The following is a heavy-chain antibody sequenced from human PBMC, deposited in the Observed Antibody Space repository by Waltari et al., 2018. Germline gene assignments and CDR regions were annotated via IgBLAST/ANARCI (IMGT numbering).Heavy chain of an antibody. D-gene: IGHD3-10*01. V-gene: IGHV1-69*05. Sequence: VQLGQSGAAVKKPASSVMVSCKASGGTVSSYANSWVRQAPGQGIEWWGGIIPIFGTANYAQKSQGRVTITTDESTSTAYMELSSLRSEDTAVYSCASSGYGSGSYSTPPAGGDYWGQGTLVTVSS. CDR2: IIPIFGTA. CDR1: GGTVSSYA. J-gene: IGHJ4*02. CDR3: ASSGYGSGSYSTPPAGGDY.